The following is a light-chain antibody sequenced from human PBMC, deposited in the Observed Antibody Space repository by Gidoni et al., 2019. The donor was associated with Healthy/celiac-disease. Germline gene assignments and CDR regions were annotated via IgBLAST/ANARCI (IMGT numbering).Light chain of an antibody. J-gene: IGLJ2*01. Sequence: QSVLTQPPSVSGAPGQRVIIYCTGSSSNIGAGYDVHWYQQLPGTAPKLLIYGNSNRPSGVPDRFSGSKSGTSASLAITGRQAEDEADYYCQSYDSSLSGYVVFGGGTKLTVL. CDR3: QSYDSSLSGYVV. CDR1: SSNIGAGYD. V-gene: IGLV1-40*01. CDR2: GNS.